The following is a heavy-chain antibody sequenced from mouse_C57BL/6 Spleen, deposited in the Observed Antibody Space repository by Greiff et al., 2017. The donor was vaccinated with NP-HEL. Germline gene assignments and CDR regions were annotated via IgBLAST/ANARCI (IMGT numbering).Heavy chain of an antibody. D-gene: IGHD1-1*01. CDR3: ARGITTVVDAMDY. CDR2: INPGSGGT. J-gene: IGHJ4*01. Sequence: QVQLQQSGAELVRPGTSVKVSCKASGYAFTNYLIEWVKQRPGQGLEWIGVINPGSGGTNYNEKFKGKATLTADKSSSTAYMQLSSLTSEDSAVYFCARGITTVVDAMDYWGQGTSVTVSS. CDR1: GYAFTNYL. V-gene: IGHV1-54*01.